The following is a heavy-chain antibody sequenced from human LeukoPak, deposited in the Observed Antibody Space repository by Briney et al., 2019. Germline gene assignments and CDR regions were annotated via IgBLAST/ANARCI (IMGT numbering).Heavy chain of an antibody. CDR2: IYYSGST. CDR1: GGSISSGGYY. V-gene: IGHV4-31*03. CDR3: ARVRRDGYNSPDY. D-gene: IGHD5-24*01. J-gene: IGHJ4*02. Sequence: KPSQTLSLTCTVSGGSISSGGYYWSWIRQHPGKGLEWIGYIYYSGSTYYNPSLKSRVTISVDTSKNQFSLKLSSVTAADTAVYYCARVRRDGYNSPDYWGQGTLVTVSS.